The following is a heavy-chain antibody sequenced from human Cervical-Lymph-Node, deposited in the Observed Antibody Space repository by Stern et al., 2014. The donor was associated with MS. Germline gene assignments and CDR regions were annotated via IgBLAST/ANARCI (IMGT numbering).Heavy chain of an antibody. J-gene: IGHJ4*02. V-gene: IGHV1-69*01. Sequence: MKLVQSGAEVKKPGYSAKVSCKASGGSFSMDSISWVRQAPGQGLEWMGGLTPMFGTSNYAQKFQGRVTTTADVSTSTAYMELTSLRSEDTAVYFCARDQGGIADSWGQGTLVIVSS. CDR2: LTPMFGTS. CDR1: GGSFSMDS. D-gene: IGHD6-13*01. CDR3: ARDQGGIADS.